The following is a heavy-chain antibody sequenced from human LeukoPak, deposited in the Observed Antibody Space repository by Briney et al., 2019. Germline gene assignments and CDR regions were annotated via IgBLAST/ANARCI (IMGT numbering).Heavy chain of an antibody. Sequence: PSQTLSLTCTVSGGSISSGSYYWSWIRQPAGKGLEWIGRIYTSGSTNYNPSLKSRVTISVDTSKNQFSLKLSSVTAADTAVYYCARDCRSTVAAKFYYYYYMDVWGKGTTVTVSS. J-gene: IGHJ6*03. V-gene: IGHV4-61*02. CDR3: ARDCRSTVAAKFYYYYYMDV. D-gene: IGHD2-15*01. CDR2: IYTSGST. CDR1: GGSISSGSYY.